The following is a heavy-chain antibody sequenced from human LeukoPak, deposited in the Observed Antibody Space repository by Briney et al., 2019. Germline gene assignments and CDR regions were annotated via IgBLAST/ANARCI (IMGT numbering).Heavy chain of an antibody. Sequence: ASVKVSCKASGYTFTNYYIHWVRQAPGQGLDWIGMINTSSGSTSNAQRFQGRVSMTRDTSTSTVYMELSSLRSDDTAVYYCSRNAASGLDYWGQGTLVTVSS. CDR2: INTSSGST. J-gene: IGHJ4*02. V-gene: IGHV1-46*03. CDR3: SRNAASGLDY. CDR1: GYTFTNYY. D-gene: IGHD2-15*01.